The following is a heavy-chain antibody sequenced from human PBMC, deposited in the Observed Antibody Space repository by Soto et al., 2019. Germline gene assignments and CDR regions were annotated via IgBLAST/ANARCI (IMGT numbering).Heavy chain of an antibody. CDR1: GGSFSGYY. V-gene: IGHV4-34*01. J-gene: IGHJ6*02. CDR3: ASCMVRRVIRYYYFMDA. CDR2: INHSGST. D-gene: IGHD3-10*01. Sequence: SETLSLTCAVYGGSFSGYYWSWIRQPPGKGLEWIGEINHSGSTNYNPSPKRRVTIAVDTSKNQFTLKLSSVTAADTAVYYCASCMVRRVIRYYYFMDAWGQGTMVTVSS.